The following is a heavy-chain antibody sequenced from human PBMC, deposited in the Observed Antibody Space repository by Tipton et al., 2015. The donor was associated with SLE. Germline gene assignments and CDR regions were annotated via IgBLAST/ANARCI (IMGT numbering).Heavy chain of an antibody. CDR3: ARLIDFVFAFDI. Sequence: TLSLTCTVSGGSINPHYWSWIRQPPGKGLEWIGRIHYSGSTYYKPSLKSRVTISVDTSKNQFSLRLQSVTAADTAVYYCARLIDFVFAFDIWGQGTLVTVSS. CDR1: GGSINPHY. CDR2: IHYSGST. J-gene: IGHJ3*02. D-gene: IGHD3-3*01. V-gene: IGHV4-39*01.